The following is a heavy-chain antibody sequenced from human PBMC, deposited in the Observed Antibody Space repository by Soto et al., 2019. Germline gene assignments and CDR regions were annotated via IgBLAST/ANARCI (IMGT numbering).Heavy chain of an antibody. CDR1: GGSLTGYY. D-gene: IGHD5-12*01. V-gene: IGHV4-34*01. J-gene: IGHJ4*02. CDR2: IKDGGST. CDR3: ARGQEGIVATH. Sequence: QVQLQQWGAGLLKPSETLSLTCAVNGGSLTGYYWSWIRQPPGKGLEWIGEIKDGGSTNYSPSLRGGVTISADTSKNQFSLRLNSVTAADTAVYFCARGQEGIVATHWDQGTLVTVSS.